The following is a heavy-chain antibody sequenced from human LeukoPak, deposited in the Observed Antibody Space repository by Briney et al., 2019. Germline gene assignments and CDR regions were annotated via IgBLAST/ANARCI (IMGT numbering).Heavy chain of an antibody. V-gene: IGHV3-23*01. CDR3: AKSPRYYYDSSGYYYDY. CDR2: ISGNGGST. D-gene: IGHD3-22*01. J-gene: IGHJ4*02. CDR1: GFTFSSYA. Sequence: GGSLRLSCAASGFTFSSYAMSWVRQAPGKGLEWVSAISGNGGSTYYADSVKGRFTISRDNSKNTLYLQMNSLRAEDTAVYYCAKSPRYYYDSSGYYYDYWGQGTLVTVSS.